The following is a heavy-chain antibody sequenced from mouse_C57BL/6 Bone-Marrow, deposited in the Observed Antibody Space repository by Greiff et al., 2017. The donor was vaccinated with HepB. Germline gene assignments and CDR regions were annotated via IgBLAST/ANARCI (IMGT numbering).Heavy chain of an antibody. CDR1: GFTFSSYG. D-gene: IGHD3-2*02. CDR2: ISSGGSYT. CDR3: ARHPLRPFAY. V-gene: IGHV5-6*01. Sequence: EVHLVESGGDLVKPGGSLKLSCAASGFTFSSYGMSWVRQTPDKRLEWVATISSGGSYTYYPDSVNGRFTISRENAKNTLYLQMSSLKSEDTAMYYCARHPLRPFAYWGQGTLVTVSA. J-gene: IGHJ3*01.